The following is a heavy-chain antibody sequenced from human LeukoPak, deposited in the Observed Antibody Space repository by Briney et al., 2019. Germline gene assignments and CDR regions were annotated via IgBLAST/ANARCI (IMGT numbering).Heavy chain of an antibody. D-gene: IGHD3-3*01. V-gene: IGHV4-59*11. J-gene: IGHJ4*02. CDR1: GGSISSHY. CDR3: ARSWGSFWSGYYTPNYYFDY. Sequence: SETLSLTCTVSGGSISSHYWSWIRQPPGKGLEWIGCIYYSGSTNYNPSLKSRVTISVDTSKNQFSLKLSSVTAADTAVYYCARSWGSFWSGYYTPNYYFDYWGQGTLVTVSS. CDR2: IYYSGST.